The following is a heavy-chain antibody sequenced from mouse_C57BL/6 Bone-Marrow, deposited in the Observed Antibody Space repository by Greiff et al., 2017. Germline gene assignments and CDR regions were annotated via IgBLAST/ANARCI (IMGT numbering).Heavy chain of an antibody. CDR1: GYTFTDYY. CDR3: ARTPFEGLRRYYFDY. D-gene: IGHD2-4*01. V-gene: IGHV1-76*01. CDR2: IYPGSGNT. Sequence: QVQLQQSGAELVRPGASVKLSCKASGYTFTDYYINWVKQRPGQGLEWIARIYPGSGNTNYNEKFKGKATLTAEKSSSTAYMQLSSLTSEDSAVYFCARTPFEGLRRYYFDYWGQGTTLTVSS. J-gene: IGHJ2*01.